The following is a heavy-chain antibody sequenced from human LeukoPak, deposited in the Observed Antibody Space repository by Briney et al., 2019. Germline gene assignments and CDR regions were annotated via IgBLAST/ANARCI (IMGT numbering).Heavy chain of an antibody. D-gene: IGHD3-22*01. CDR2: MNPNSGNT. CDR1: GYTFTSYD. CDR3: GRRGSNCSDSSVYLSFNQ. Sequence: ASVKVSCKAPGYTFTSYDINWVRQATGQGLEWMGWMNPNSGNTGYAQKFQGRVTMTRNTSISTAYMELSSLRSEETAVYYCGRRGSNCSDSSVYLSFNQGGRGPVV. V-gene: IGHV1-8*01. J-gene: IGHJ2*01.